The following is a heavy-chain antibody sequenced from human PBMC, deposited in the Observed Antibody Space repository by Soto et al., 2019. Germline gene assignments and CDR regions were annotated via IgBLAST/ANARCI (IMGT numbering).Heavy chain of an antibody. CDR3: ARVNDILTGYYNGDAFDI. J-gene: IGHJ3*02. CDR1: GYTFTGYY. CDR2: INPSGGST. D-gene: IGHD3-9*01. V-gene: IGHV1-46*01. Sequence: ASVKVSCKASGYTFTGYYMHWVRQAPGQGLEWMGIINPSGGSTSYAQKFQGRVTMTRDTSTSTVYMELSSLRSEDTAVYYCARVNDILTGYYNGDAFDIWGQGTMVTVSS.